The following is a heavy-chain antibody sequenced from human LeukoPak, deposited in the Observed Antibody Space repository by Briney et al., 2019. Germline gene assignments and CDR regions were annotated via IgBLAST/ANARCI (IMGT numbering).Heavy chain of an antibody. Sequence: GGSLRLPCAASGFLVSSKYMSWVRQAPGRAREWVSVIDSGGSTYYADSVKGRVTISIDSSNNTVYLQMNRLRAEDTAVYYCVRVDDYGDYPYYFDSWGQGALVTVSS. J-gene: IGHJ4*02. V-gene: IGHV3-66*01. CDR3: VRVDDYGDYPYYFDS. CDR1: GFLVSSKY. CDR2: IDSGGST. D-gene: IGHD4-17*01.